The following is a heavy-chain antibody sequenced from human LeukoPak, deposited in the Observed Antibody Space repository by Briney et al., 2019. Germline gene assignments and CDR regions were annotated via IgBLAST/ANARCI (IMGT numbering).Heavy chain of an antibody. J-gene: IGHJ4*02. CDR2: IKQDGSEK. V-gene: IGHV3-7*01. D-gene: IGHD3-22*01. Sequence: PGGSLRLSCAASGFTFSNYWMSWVRQAPGKGLEWVANIKQDGSEKYCVDSVKGRFTISRDNAKNSLYLQMNSLTAEDTAVYYCARDFRYDNSGYYVFWGQGTLVTVSS. CDR3: ARDFRYDNSGYYVF. CDR1: GFTFSNYW.